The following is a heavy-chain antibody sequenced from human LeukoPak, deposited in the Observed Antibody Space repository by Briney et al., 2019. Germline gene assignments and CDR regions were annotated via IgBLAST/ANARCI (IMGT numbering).Heavy chain of an antibody. J-gene: IGHJ3*02. D-gene: IGHD3-9*01. V-gene: IGHV3-23*01. Sequence: GGSLGLSCAASGFTFSSYGMSWVRQAPGKGLEWVSAISGSGGSTYYVDSVKGRFTISRDNSKNTLYLQMNSLRAEDTAVYYCAKDARYFDWLLAGDAFDIWGQGTMVTVSS. CDR2: ISGSGGST. CDR1: GFTFSSYG. CDR3: AKDARYFDWLLAGDAFDI.